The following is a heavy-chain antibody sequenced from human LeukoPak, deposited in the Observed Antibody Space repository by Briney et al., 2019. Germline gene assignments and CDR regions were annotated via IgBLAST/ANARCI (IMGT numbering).Heavy chain of an antibody. V-gene: IGHV3-72*01. J-gene: IGHJ4*02. CDR2: ARDKSNGYTT. Sequence: GGSLRLSCVASGFSFSDHFMDWVRQAPGKGLEWVGRARDKSNGYTTEYAAPVKGRFTISRDESRKSVYLQMSSLKTEDTAVYYCARVGGTVIQGIIVTRLDYWGQGTLVTVSS. CDR1: GFSFSDHF. CDR3: ARVGGTVIQGIIVTRLDY. D-gene: IGHD3-10*01.